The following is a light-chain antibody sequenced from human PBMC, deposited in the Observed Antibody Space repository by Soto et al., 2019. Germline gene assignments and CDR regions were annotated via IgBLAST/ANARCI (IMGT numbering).Light chain of an antibody. CDR3: SSHTSGSTRV. J-gene: IGLJ1*01. CDR1: SSNIGRNT. V-gene: IGLV1-44*01. Sequence: QSVLTQPPSASGTPGQRVTMSCSGGSSNIGRNTVTWYQQLPGTAPKLLIYNNDQRPSGVPDRFSGSKSGNTASLTISGLQAEDEADYYCSSHTSGSTRVFGTGTKLTVL. CDR2: NND.